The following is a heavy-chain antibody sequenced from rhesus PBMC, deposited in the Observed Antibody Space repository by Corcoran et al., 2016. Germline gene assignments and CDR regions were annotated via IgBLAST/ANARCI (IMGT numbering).Heavy chain of an antibody. CDR2: IYSRMGNN. Sequence: QVQLQESGPGLLKPSETLSLTCAVSGGSISGGYGWGCIRPPPGTGLEWIGSIYSRMGNNDQKPPREKRATSSTDKSKNQFARKRSYGTAGDAAVYDCEREENGLVVVAIHYRFDVWGPGVLVTVSA. J-gene: IGHJ5-1*01. CDR1: GGSISGGYG. D-gene: IGHD2-21*01. CDR3: EREENGLVVVAIHYRFDV. V-gene: IGHV4-76*01.